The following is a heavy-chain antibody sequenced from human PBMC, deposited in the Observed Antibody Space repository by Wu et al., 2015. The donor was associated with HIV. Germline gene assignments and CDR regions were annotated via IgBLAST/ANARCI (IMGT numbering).Heavy chain of an antibody. CDR1: GYTFITHA. J-gene: IGHJ4*02. Sequence: QVQLVQSGGDVKKSGASVKVSCKASGYTFITHAITWVRQAPGQRPEWMGWITTHNGYTKYAQKFQDRLSLTTDTSATTAYMELRSLRSDDTAVYYCARDSGTDTYWFDYWGQGTLVTVSS. D-gene: IGHD3-10*01. V-gene: IGHV1-18*01. CDR2: ITTHNGYT. CDR3: ARDSGTDTYWFDY.